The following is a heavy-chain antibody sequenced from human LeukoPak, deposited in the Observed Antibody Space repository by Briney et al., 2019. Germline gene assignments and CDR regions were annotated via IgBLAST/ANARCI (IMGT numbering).Heavy chain of an antibody. CDR3: AKTMGAIDHDY. V-gene: IGHV3-53*01. CDR1: GFTVSSNY. J-gene: IGHJ4*02. Sequence: GGSLRLSCAASGFTVSSNYMSWVRQAPGKGLEWVSVIYSGGSTYYADSVKGRFTISRDNSKNTLYLQMNSLRAEDTAVYYCAKTMGAIDHDYWGQGTLVIVSS. D-gene: IGHD1-26*01. CDR2: IYSGGST.